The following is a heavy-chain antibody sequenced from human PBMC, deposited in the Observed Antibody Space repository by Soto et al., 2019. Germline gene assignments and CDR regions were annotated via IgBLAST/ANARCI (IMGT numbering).Heavy chain of an antibody. CDR2: IKSKTDGGTT. CDR3: TTDLSHTAMESGRGDY. J-gene: IGHJ4*02. Sequence: EVQLVESGGGLVKPGGSLRLSCAASGFTFSNAWMSWVRQAPGKGLEWVGRIKSKTDGGTTDYAAPVKGRFTISRDDSKNTLYLQMNSLKNEDTAVYYCTTDLSHTAMESGRGDYWGQGTLVTVSS. V-gene: IGHV3-15*01. D-gene: IGHD5-18*01. CDR1: GFTFSNAW.